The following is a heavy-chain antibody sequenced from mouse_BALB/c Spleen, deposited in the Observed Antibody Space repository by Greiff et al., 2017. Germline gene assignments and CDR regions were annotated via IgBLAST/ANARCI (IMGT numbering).Heavy chain of an antibody. V-gene: IGHV5-17*02. Sequence: DVMLVESGGGLVQPGGSRKLSCAASGFTFSSFGMHWVRQAPEKGLEWVAYISSGSSTIYYADTVKGRFTISRDNPKNTLFLQMTSLRSEDTAMYYCARPTAAGTWFAYWGQGTLVTVSA. D-gene: IGHD1-2*01. J-gene: IGHJ3*01. CDR2: ISSGSSTI. CDR3: ARPTAAGTWFAY. CDR1: GFTFSSFG.